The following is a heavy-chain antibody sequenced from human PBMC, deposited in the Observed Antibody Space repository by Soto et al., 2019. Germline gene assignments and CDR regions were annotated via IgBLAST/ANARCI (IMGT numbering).Heavy chain of an antibody. CDR2: IYHGGTT. V-gene: IGHV4-59*01. CDR1: GGSIRGYY. J-gene: IGHJ4*02. CDR3: ARVWLSTGDYVDYFDY. Sequence: QVQIQESGPGLVKPSETLSLTCTVSGGSIRGYYWTWIRQPPGKGLEWIPYIYHGGTTDSNPSLKSRVSMSVDTSKNQVSLNLSSVTTADTAVYFCARVWLSTGDYVDYFDYWGQGTPVIVSS. D-gene: IGHD3-16*01.